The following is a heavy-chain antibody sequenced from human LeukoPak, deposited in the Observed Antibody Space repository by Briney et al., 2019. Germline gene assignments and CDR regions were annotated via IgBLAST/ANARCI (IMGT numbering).Heavy chain of an antibody. D-gene: IGHD6-19*01. CDR1: DGSISSYN. Sequence: SETLALTFNVPDGSISSYNWSWIRQPPGKGLEWIRYIYYSGSTNYNPSLKSRVTISVDTSKNQFSLKLSSVTAADTAVYYCASSIAVAGTTKVDYWGQGTLVTVPS. CDR3: ASSIAVAGTTKVDY. CDR2: IYYSGST. J-gene: IGHJ4*02. V-gene: IGHV4-59*01.